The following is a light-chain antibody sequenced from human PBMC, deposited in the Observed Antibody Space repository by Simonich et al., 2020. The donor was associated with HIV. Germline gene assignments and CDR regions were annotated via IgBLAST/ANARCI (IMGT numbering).Light chain of an antibody. CDR2: LGS. CDR1: QSLFHSNGYNY. J-gene: IGKJ2*01. CDR3: MQALQTPPT. V-gene: IGKV2-28*01. Sequence: DIVMTQSPLSLPVTPGEPASISCRSSQSLFHSNGYNYLDWYLQKPGQSPQLLIYLGSNRASGVPDRFSGSGSGTDFTLKISRVEAEDVGVYYCMQALQTPPTFGQGTKLEIK.